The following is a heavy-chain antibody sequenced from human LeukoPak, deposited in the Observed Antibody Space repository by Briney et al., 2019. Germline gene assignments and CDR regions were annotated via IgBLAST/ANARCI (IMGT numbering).Heavy chain of an antibody. V-gene: IGHV4-59*01. J-gene: IGHJ4*02. CDR3: ASGETWGSDPPALDY. CDR2: IYYSGST. D-gene: IGHD7-27*01. Sequence: SETLSLTCTVSGGSISSYYWSWIRQPPGKGLEWIGYIYYSGSTNYNPSLKSRVTISVDTSKNQFSLKLSSVTAADTAVYYCASGETWGSDPPALDYWGQGTLVTVSS. CDR1: GGSISSYY.